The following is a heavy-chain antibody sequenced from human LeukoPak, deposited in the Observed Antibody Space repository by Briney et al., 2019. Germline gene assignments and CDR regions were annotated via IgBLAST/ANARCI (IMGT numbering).Heavy chain of an antibody. CDR3: ARFMVRGVHRAFDI. V-gene: IGHV4-59*01. Sequence: PSETLSLTCTVSGDSINSYYWSWIRQGKGLEWIGYIYYTGSTNYNPSLKSRVTISVDTSKTYFSLKVTSLTAADTAVYYCARFMVRGVHRAFDIWGLGTMVTVSS. CDR1: GDSINSYY. J-gene: IGHJ3*02. CDR2: IYYTGST. D-gene: IGHD3-10*01.